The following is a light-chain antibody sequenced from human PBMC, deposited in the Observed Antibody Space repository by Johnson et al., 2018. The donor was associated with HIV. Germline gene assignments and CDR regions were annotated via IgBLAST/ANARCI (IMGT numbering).Light chain of an antibody. J-gene: IGLJ1*01. V-gene: IGLV1-51*01. CDR3: GTWDSSLSAHYV. Sequence: QSVLTQPPSVSAAPGQKVTISCSGSSSDIGNNYVSWYQQLPGTAPKLLIYDSNKRPSGIPDRFSGSKSGTSATLGITGLQTEDEADYFCGTWDSSLSAHYVFGTGTKVTVL. CDR1: SSDIGNNY. CDR2: DSN.